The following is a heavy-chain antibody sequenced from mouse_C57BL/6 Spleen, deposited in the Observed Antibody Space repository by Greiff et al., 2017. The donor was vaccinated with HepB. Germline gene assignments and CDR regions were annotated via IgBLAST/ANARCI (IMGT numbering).Heavy chain of an antibody. J-gene: IGHJ2*01. D-gene: IGHD2-2*01. CDR1: GFSLTSYG. CDR2: IWSDGST. CDR3: ARHWGYGYDDETYYFDY. Sequence: QVQLKESGPGLVAPSQSLSITCTVSGFSLTSYGVHWVRQPPGKGLEWLVVIWSDGSTTYNSALKSRLSISKDNSKSQVFLKMNSLQTDDTAMYYCARHWGYGYDDETYYFDYWGQGTTLTVSS. V-gene: IGHV2-6-1*01.